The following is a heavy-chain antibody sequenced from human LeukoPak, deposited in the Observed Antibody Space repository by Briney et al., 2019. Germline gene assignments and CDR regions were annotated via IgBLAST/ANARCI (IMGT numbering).Heavy chain of an antibody. CDR2: ITGSGGKT. J-gene: IGHJ4*02. D-gene: IGHD2-8*02. V-gene: IGHV3-23*01. CDR1: GFTFSSYA. Sequence: GGSLRLSCAASGFTFSSYAMDWVRQAPGKGLEWVSGITGSGGKTFCADSVKGRFTISRDNSKNTLYLQMNSLKAEDTAIYYCAKDGWREGTGNFDYWGQGTLVTVSS. CDR3: AKDGWREGTGNFDY.